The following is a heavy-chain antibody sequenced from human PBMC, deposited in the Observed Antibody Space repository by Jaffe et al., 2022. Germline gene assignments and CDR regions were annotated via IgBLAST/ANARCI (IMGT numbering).Heavy chain of an antibody. CDR2: INHSGST. CDR1: GGSFSGYY. CDR3: ARGLVVVPAAMRPKPSLLRFDY. D-gene: IGHD2-2*01. J-gene: IGHJ4*02. V-gene: IGHV4-34*01. Sequence: QVQLQQWGAGLLKPSETLSLTCAVYGGSFSGYYWSWIRQPPGKGLEWIGEINHSGSTNYNPSLKSRVTISVDTSKNQFSLKLSSVTAADTAVYYCARGLVVVPAAMRPKPSLLRFDYWGQGTLVTVSS.